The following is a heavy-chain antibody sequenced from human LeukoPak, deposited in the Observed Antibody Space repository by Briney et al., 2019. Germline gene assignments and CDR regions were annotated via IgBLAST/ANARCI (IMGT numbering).Heavy chain of an antibody. CDR1: GFTFSGYA. CDR3: AKAPAATTRSGGYSDY. CDR2: ISGSGGVT. D-gene: IGHD4-11*01. Sequence: GGSLRLSCAASGFTFSGYAMSWVRQAPGKGLEWVSAISGSGGVTYYADSVKGRFTTSRDISRNTLYLQMNSLRAEDTAVYYCAKAPAATTRSGGYSDYWGQGTLVTVSS. V-gene: IGHV3-23*01. J-gene: IGHJ4*02.